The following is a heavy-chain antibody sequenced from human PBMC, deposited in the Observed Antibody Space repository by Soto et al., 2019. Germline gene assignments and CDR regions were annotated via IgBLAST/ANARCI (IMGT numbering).Heavy chain of an antibody. CDR3: ARDRYYYDSSGPRVDAFDI. V-gene: IGHV4-31*03. CDR1: GGSISSGGYY. D-gene: IGHD3-22*01. J-gene: IGHJ3*02. CDR2: IYYSGST. Sequence: SETLSLSCTVSGGSISSGGYYWSWIRQHPGKGLEWIGYIYYSGSTYYNPSLKSRVTISVDTSKNQFSLKLSSVTAADTAVYYCARDRYYYDSSGPRVDAFDIWGQGTMVTVSS.